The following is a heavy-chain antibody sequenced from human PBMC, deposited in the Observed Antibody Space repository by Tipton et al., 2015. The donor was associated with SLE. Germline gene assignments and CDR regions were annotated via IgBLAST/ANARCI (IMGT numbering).Heavy chain of an antibody. CDR3: AREKGLRSYMDV. D-gene: IGHD2-21*01. J-gene: IGHJ6*03. CDR2: IYYSGST. V-gene: IGHV4-61*01. CDR1: GASLSTGTYY. Sequence: TLSLTCSVSGASLSTGTYYWSWIRQPPGKGLEWIGYIYYSGSTNYNPSLKSRVTISVDTSKNQFSLKLSSVTAADTAVYYCAREKGLRSYMDVWGKGTTVTVSS.